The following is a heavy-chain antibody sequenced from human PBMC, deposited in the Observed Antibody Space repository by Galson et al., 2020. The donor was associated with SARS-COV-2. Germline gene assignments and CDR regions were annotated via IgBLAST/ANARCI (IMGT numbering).Heavy chain of an antibody. CDR1: GGSISSYY. J-gene: IGHJ4*02. Sequence: SETLSFTCTVSGGSISSYYWTWIRQPPGKGLEWIGYIYNSGSTNYNPSLKSRVTISVDTSKNQFSLNLRSVTAADTAVYYCARAVAGIFDYWGQGTLVTVSS. D-gene: IGHD6-19*01. CDR2: IYNSGST. V-gene: IGHV4-59*01. CDR3: ARAVAGIFDY.